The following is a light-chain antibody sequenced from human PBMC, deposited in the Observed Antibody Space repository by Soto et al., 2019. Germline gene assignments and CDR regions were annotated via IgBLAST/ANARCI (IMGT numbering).Light chain of an antibody. J-gene: IGLJ2*01. CDR1: SAKIGAGYD. CDR3: QSYDSSLSGSVV. V-gene: IGLV1-40*01. CDR2: GNS. Sequence: QAVVTQPPSVSGAPGQRVTISCTGSSAKIGAGYDVHWYQQLPGTAPKLLIYGNSNRPSGVPDRFSGSKSGTSASLAITGLQAEDEDDYYCQSYDSSLSGSVVFGGGTKLTVL.